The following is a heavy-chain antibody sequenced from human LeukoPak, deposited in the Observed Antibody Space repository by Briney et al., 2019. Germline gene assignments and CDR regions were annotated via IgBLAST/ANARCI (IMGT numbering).Heavy chain of an antibody. CDR2: IIPIHGIA. CDR1: GGTFSSCA. Sequence: ASVKVSCKCSGGTFSSCAISWVRQAPGQGLEWVGRIIPIHGIANYAQKFQGRVTIIADKSTSTAYMELSSLRSEDTAVYYCAPEGPRDRDTAIVDWGQGTLVTVSS. J-gene: IGHJ4*02. D-gene: IGHD5-18*01. CDR3: APEGPRDRDTAIVD. V-gene: IGHV1-69*10.